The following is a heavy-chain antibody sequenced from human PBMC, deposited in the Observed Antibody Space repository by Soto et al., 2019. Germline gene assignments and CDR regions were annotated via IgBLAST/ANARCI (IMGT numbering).Heavy chain of an antibody. Sequence: SVKVSCKASGGSFRTYTTSWVRQAPGQGLECVGCIIPIFGTVNYAQKLRDRVTITADESTSTAYMELTNLRSEDTAVYYCARGNELGIAARPDGYYYYYGMDVWGQGTTVTVS. D-gene: IGHD6-6*01. J-gene: IGHJ6*02. CDR3: ARGNELGIAARPDGYYYYYGMDV. V-gene: IGHV1-69*13. CDR2: IIPIFGTV. CDR1: GGSFRTYT.